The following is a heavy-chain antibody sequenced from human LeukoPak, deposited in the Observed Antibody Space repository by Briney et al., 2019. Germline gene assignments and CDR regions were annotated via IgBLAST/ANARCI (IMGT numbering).Heavy chain of an antibody. Sequence: GGSLRLSCAASGLTFSNYAMTWVRQAPGKGLEWVSSIRSNGDTAYYADSVKGRFTISRDSSENTLYLQMSSLRAEDTAVYFCARGGRDYSNYWFDPWGQGILVTVSS. CDR1: GLTFSNYA. CDR2: IRSNGDTA. V-gene: IGHV3-23*01. J-gene: IGHJ5*02. CDR3: ARGGRDYSNYWFDP. D-gene: IGHD4-11*01.